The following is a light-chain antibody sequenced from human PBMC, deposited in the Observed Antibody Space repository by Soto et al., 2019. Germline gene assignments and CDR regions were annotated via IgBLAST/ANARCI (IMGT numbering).Light chain of an antibody. CDR1: QSVSSY. CDR3: QQYGSSPLT. CDR2: GAS. J-gene: IGKJ3*01. V-gene: IGKV3-20*01. Sequence: EIVMTQSAATLSVSPGDRATLXCRASQSVSSYFAWYQQKPGQAPRPLIYGASSRANGIPDRFSGSGSGTDFTRTISRLEHEDFAVYYGQQYGSSPLTFGPGTKVDIK.